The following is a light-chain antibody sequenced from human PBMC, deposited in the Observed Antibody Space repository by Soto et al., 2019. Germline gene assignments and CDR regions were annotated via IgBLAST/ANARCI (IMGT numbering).Light chain of an antibody. CDR2: GAS. Sequence: EIVMTQSPATLSVSPGEMATLSCRASQRVASNVAWYQQRPGQAPRLLIYGASTRATGIPARFSGSGSGTEFTLTISSLQSEDFAVYYCQQYSNWPLTFGGGTKVDIK. CDR3: QQYSNWPLT. V-gene: IGKV3-15*01. CDR1: QRVASN. J-gene: IGKJ4*01.